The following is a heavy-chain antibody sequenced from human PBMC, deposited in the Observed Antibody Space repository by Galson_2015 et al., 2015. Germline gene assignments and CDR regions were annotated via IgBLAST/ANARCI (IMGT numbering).Heavy chain of an antibody. Sequence: SLRLSCAASGFTFSSYGMHWVRQAPGKGLEWVAVIWYDGSNKYYADSVKGRFTISRDNSKNTLYLQMNSLRAEDTAVYYCAREEAGGAFDIWGPGTMVTVSS. CDR3: AREEAGGAFDI. V-gene: IGHV3-33*01. J-gene: IGHJ3*02. CDR1: GFTFSSYG. D-gene: IGHD1-14*01. CDR2: IWYDGSNK.